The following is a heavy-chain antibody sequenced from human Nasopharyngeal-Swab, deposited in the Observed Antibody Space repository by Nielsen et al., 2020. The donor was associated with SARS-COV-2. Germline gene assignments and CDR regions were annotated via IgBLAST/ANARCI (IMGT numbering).Heavy chain of an antibody. CDR2: INSGGSHK. Sequence: GESLKISCAASGFTFNSYSMNWVRQAPGQGLEWVSSINSGGSHKYYGDSVKGRFTISRDNDRNSLSLQMINLRAEDTAVYYCVRLKLPGYAMDVWGQGITVTVSS. CDR3: VRLKLPGYAMDV. D-gene: IGHD2-15*01. V-gene: IGHV3-21*06. CDR1: GFTFNSYS. J-gene: IGHJ6*02.